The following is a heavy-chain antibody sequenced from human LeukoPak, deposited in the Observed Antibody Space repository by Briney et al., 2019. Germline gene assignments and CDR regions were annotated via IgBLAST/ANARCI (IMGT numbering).Heavy chain of an antibody. J-gene: IGHJ6*02. CDR3: AGAIAVAGTYYYYYGMDV. V-gene: IGHV3-7*04. Sequence: GGSLTLSCLACGLTFGDSWMRWVRQAAGKGLEWVANINNEGSEAQYADSVKGRFTISRDNAKNSLYLQMNSLRAEDTAVYYCAGAIAVAGTYYYYYGMDVWGQGTTVTVSS. CDR1: GLTFGDSW. CDR2: INNEGSEA. D-gene: IGHD6-19*01.